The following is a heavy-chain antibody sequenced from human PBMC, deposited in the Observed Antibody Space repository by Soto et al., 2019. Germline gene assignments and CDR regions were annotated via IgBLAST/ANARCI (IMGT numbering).Heavy chain of an antibody. CDR3: AGGRIVVAGSSAYYSMDV. Sequence: QVHLLLQSGAEVKKPGSSVKVACKASGGNPSNSAISWVRQAPGQGLEWMGGIIPVFGIISHAQNFQGRVTITADESTSTAYMELSRLRSEDTAVYFCAGGRIVVAGSSAYYSMDVWGQGTTVTVS. V-gene: IGHV1-69*01. CDR2: IIPVFGII. D-gene: IGHD6-19*01. CDR1: GGNPSNSA. J-gene: IGHJ6*02.